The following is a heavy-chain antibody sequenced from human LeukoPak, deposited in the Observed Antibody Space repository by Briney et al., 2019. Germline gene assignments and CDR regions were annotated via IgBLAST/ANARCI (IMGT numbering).Heavy chain of an antibody. CDR1: GYSFTSYW. Sequence: GESLKISCKGSGYSFTSYWNSWVRQMPGKGLEWMGRIDPSDSYTNYSPSFQGHVTISADKSISTAYLQWSSLKASDTAMYYCARTPLYCSGGSCSLGGWGQGTLVTVSS. D-gene: IGHD2-15*01. V-gene: IGHV5-10-1*01. J-gene: IGHJ4*02. CDR3: ARTPLYCSGGSCSLGG. CDR2: IDPSDSYT.